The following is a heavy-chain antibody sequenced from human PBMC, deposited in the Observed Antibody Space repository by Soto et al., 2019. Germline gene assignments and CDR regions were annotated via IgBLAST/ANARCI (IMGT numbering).Heavy chain of an antibody. Sequence: GESLKISCKGSGYSFTNYWIGWVRQMPGKGLEWMGIIYPGDSDNSYRPSFQGEVIILDAQTIRTAYLQWSSLEASDTAMYYCARQDYNYGYFDFWGQGTLVTVSS. CDR3: ARQDYNYGYFDF. V-gene: IGHV5-51*01. CDR1: GYSFTNYW. CDR2: IYPGDSDN. J-gene: IGHJ4*02. D-gene: IGHD5-18*01.